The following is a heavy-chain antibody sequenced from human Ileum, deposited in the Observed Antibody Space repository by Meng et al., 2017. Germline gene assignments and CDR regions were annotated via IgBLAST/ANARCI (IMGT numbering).Heavy chain of an antibody. V-gene: IGHV3-23*01. CDR1: GFNFSTHA. CDR3: VRDSSGSYDDDHYFHY. Sequence: GGSLRLSCAASGFNFSTHAMNWVRQSPGKGLEWVSGLSSSGRTTYYADSVKGRFTISRDNSKNMVYLQMSSLRVEDTAVYYCVRDSSGSYDDDHYFHYWGQGTLVTVSS. J-gene: IGHJ1*01. CDR2: LSSSGRTT. D-gene: IGHD3-22*01.